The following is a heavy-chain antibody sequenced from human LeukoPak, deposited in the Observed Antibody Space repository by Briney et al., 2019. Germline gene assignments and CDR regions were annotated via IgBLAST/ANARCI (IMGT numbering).Heavy chain of an antibody. D-gene: IGHD5-12*01. CDR1: RGSISSGNYY. CDR2: FHTRGST. CDR3: ARSSGYATIRYNWFDP. J-gene: IGHJ5*02. V-gene: IGHV4-61*02. Sequence: SETLSLTCTVSRGSISSGNYYWSWIRQPAGKGLEWIGRFHTRGSTNYNPSLKSRVIISVDTSKNQFSLKLSSVTAADTAVYYCARSSGYATIRYNWFDPWGQGTLVTVSS.